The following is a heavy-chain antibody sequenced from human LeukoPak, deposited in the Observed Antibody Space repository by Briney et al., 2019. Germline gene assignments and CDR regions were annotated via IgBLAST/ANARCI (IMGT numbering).Heavy chain of an antibody. Sequence: GGNLRLSCAAAAFTFNTNRVSWHRQAPGKGLEWVSVTSGSGVATYYADSVKGRFTVSRDDPHNTLYLQMNSVRAEDTAVYFCARGGVDHYGSGTYYLMYYFDHWGQGALVTVPS. CDR3: ARGGVDHYGSGTYYLMYYFDH. D-gene: IGHD3-10*01. J-gene: IGHJ4*02. V-gene: IGHV3-23*01. CDR2: TSGSGVAT. CDR1: AFTFNTNR.